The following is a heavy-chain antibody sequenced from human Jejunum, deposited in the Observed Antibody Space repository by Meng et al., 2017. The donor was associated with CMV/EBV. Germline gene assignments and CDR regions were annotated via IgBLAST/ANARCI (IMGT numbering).Heavy chain of an antibody. D-gene: IGHD3-22*01. V-gene: IGHV4-59*01. Sequence: SGGSISSYYWNWIRQPPGKGLEWIGYIYYIGSTNYNPSLKSRVTISLDTSKNQLSLKLSSVTAADTAVYYCARSQTDYDSRPQFDYWGQGSLVTVSS. CDR3: ARSQTDYDSRPQFDY. CDR1: GGSISSYY. J-gene: IGHJ4*02. CDR2: IYYIGST.